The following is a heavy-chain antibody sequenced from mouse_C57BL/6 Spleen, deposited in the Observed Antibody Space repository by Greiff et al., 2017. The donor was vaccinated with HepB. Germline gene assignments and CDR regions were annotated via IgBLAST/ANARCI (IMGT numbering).Heavy chain of an antibody. J-gene: IGHJ3*01. CDR2: IDPETGGT. CDR1: GYTFTDYE. CDR3: TRWGSYGNSWFAY. D-gene: IGHD2-1*01. V-gene: IGHV1-15*01. Sequence: VKLMESGAELVRPGASVTLSCKASGYTFTDYEMHWVKQTPVHGLEWIGAIDPETGGTAYNQKFKGKAILTADKSSSTAYMELRSLTSEDSAVYYCTRWGSYGNSWFAYWGQGTLVTVSA.